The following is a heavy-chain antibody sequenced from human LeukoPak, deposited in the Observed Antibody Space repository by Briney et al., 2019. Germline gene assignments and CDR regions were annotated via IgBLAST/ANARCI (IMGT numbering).Heavy chain of an antibody. CDR2: IYYSGST. Sequence: SETLSLTCTVSGYSISSGYYWGWIRQPPGKGLEWIGSIYYSGSTYYNPSLKSRVTISVDTSKNQFSLKLSSVTAADTAVYYCARQASSGWYYYYMDVWGKGTTVTISS. V-gene: IGHV4-38-2*02. CDR1: GYSISSGYY. J-gene: IGHJ6*03. CDR3: ARQASSGWYYYYMDV. D-gene: IGHD6-19*01.